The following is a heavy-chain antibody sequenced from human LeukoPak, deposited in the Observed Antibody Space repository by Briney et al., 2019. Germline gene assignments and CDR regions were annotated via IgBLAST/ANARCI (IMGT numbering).Heavy chain of an antibody. CDR2: VSTSSSYI. CDR1: GFTFNSYS. D-gene: IGHD5-12*01. CDR3: ARGGGYDFGYYYYMDV. V-gene: IGHV3-21*06. J-gene: IGHJ6*03. Sequence: GGSLRLSCAASGFTFNSYSMKWVRQAPGKGLEWVSSVSTSSSYIYYADSVKGRFTISGDNAKNSLYLQMNSLRAEDTAVYYCARGGGYDFGYYYYMDVWGKGTTVTISS.